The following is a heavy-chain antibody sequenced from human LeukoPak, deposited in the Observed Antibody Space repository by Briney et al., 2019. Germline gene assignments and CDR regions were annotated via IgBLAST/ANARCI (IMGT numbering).Heavy chain of an antibody. CDR3: ARTPPYCRSSTSCFRGGMDV. CDR2: ICPGDSDI. CDR1: GYNFTSFW. J-gene: IGHJ6*02. Sequence: GESLKISCKGSGYNFTSFWIGWVRHMPGKGLEWMGVICPGDSDIRYSPYFRGQVTISADKSISTAYLQWSSLKASDTAMYYCARTPPYCRSSTSCFRGGMDVWGQGTTVTVSS. D-gene: IGHD2-2*01. V-gene: IGHV5-51*01.